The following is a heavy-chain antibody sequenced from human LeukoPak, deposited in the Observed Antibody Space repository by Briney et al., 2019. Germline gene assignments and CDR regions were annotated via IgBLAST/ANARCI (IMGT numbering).Heavy chain of an antibody. CDR2: IYYSGST. V-gene: IGHV4-30-4*01. CDR3: ARDIVAAYYYYGMDV. CDR1: GGSISCGDYY. Sequence: SETLSLTCTVSGGSISCGDYYWSWIRQPPGKGLEWIGYIYYSGSTYYNPSLKSRVTISVDTSKNQFSLKLSSVTAADTAVYYCARDIVAAYYYYGMDVWGQGTTVTVSS. J-gene: IGHJ6*02. D-gene: IGHD5-12*01.